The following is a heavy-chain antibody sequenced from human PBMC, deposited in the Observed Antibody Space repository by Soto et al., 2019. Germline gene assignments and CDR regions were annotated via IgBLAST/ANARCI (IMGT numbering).Heavy chain of an antibody. V-gene: IGHV4-39*01. CDR3: GSLKGRGWHYYYYGMDV. J-gene: IGHJ6*02. Sequence: LSLTCNVSGVSISSTSYNWGWIRQPPGKGLEWIGTLDYSGTAHYNPSLKSRINISADPSKNQVSLTLTSVTAADTAGYYCGSLKGRGWHYYYYGMDVWGQGTTVTLCS. CDR2: LDYSGTA. D-gene: IGHD6-19*01. CDR1: GVSISSTSYN.